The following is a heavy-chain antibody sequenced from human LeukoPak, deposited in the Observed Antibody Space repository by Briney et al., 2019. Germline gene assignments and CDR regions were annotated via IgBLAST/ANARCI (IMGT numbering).Heavy chain of an antibody. D-gene: IGHD3-9*01. Sequence: SETLSLTCTVSGGSITSRSNYWGWIRQPPGKGLEWIGSINYSGSTYYNPSLKSRVTISVDTSKNQFSLKLSSVTAADTAVYCCARERGEYDILTGYYTGVSPLDYWGQGTLVTVSS. J-gene: IGHJ4*02. CDR1: GGSITSRSNY. V-gene: IGHV4-39*07. CDR3: ARERGEYDILTGYYTGVSPLDY. CDR2: INYSGST.